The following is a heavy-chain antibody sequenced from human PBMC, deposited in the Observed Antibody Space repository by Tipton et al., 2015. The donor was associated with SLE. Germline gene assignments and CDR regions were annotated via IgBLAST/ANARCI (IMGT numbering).Heavy chain of an antibody. D-gene: IGHD5-18*01. J-gene: IGHJ3*02. CDR1: GFTFSSYG. CDR3: ARDKYSHDAFDI. Sequence: SLRLSCAASGFTFSSYGMHWVRQAPGKGLEWVAFIRYDGSNKYYADSVKGRFTISRDNSKNTLYLQMNSLRAEDTAVYYCARDKYSHDAFDIWGQGTMVTVSS. CDR2: IRYDGSNK. V-gene: IGHV3-30*02.